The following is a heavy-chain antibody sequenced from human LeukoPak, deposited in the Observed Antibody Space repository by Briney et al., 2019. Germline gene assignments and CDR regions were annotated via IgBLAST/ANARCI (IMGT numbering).Heavy chain of an antibody. CDR2: LNPNSGNT. CDR3: ARGRVAAGDFDY. Sequence: ASVKVSCKASGYTFTSYDISWVRQATGQGLEWMGWLNPNSGNTGYAQKFQGRVTMTRNTSISTAYMELSSLRSEDTAVYYCARGRVAAGDFDYWGQGTLVTVSS. D-gene: IGHD2-15*01. CDR1: GYTFTSYD. J-gene: IGHJ4*02. V-gene: IGHV1-8*01.